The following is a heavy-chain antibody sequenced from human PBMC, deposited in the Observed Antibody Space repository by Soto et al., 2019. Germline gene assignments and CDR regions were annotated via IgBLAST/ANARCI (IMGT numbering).Heavy chain of an antibody. V-gene: IGHV4-59*04. D-gene: IGHD5-12*01. CDR1: GGSISSYY. J-gene: IGHJ4*02. CDR3: ARDFGKYVATIYFDN. Sequence: SETLSLTCTVSGGSISSYYWSWIRQPPGKGLEWIGAMHHGGTTYYNPSLKSRVTMSVDTSKNQLSLKLRSVTAADTAIYYCARDFGKYVATIYFDNWGQGTQVTVSS. CDR2: MHHGGTT.